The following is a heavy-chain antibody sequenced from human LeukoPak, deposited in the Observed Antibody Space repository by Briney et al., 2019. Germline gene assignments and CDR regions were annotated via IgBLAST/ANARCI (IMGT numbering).Heavy chain of an antibody. CDR3: ARRGLQTPFDY. J-gene: IGHJ4*02. D-gene: IGHD4-11*01. CDR2: IYHSGST. Sequence: SETLSLTCAVSGYSISSGYYWGWIRQPPGKGLEWIGSIYHSGSTYYNPSLKSRVTISVDTSKNQFSLKLSSVTAADTAVYYCARRGLQTPFDYWGQGTLATVSS. CDR1: GYSISSGYY. V-gene: IGHV4-38-2*01.